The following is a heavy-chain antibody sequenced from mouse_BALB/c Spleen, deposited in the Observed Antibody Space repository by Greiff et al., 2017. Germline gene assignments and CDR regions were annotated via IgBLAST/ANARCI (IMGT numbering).Heavy chain of an antibody. CDR1: GFTFSSFG. Sequence: EVQLVESGGGLVQPGGSRKLSCAASGFTFSSFGMHWVRQAPEKGLEWVAYISSGSSTIYYADTVKGRITISRDNPKNTLFLQMTSLRSEDTAMYYCARSFGNYGWYFDVWGAGTTVTVSS. CDR2: ISSGSSTI. CDR3: ARSFGNYGWYFDV. J-gene: IGHJ1*01. D-gene: IGHD2-1*01. V-gene: IGHV5-17*02.